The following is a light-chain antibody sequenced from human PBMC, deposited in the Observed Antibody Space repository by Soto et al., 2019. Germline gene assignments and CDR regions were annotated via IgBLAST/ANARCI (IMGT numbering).Light chain of an antibody. Sequence: EVVLTQSPATLSLSPGERATLSCRASQNVRTFLDWYQQKPGQAPRLLIYGASNRATGIPARFSGSGSGTDFTLTIRSLEPEDFAGYLCQQHSQWPPLTVGQGTRVEIQ. V-gene: IGKV3-11*01. CDR3: QQHSQWPPLT. CDR1: QNVRTF. CDR2: GAS. J-gene: IGKJ1*01.